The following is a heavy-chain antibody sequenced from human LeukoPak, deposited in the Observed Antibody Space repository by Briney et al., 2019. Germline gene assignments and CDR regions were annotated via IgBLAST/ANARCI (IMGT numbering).Heavy chain of an antibody. CDR1: GYTFTSYD. Sequence: ASVKVSCKASGYTFTSYDINWVRQATGQGLEWMGWMNPNSGNTGYAQKFQGRVTITRNTSISTAYMELSSLRSEDTAVYYCARDSGDRSGYVGAFDIWGQGTMVTVSS. D-gene: IGHD3-22*01. CDR2: MNPNSGNT. V-gene: IGHV1-8*03. CDR3: ARDSGDRSGYVGAFDI. J-gene: IGHJ3*02.